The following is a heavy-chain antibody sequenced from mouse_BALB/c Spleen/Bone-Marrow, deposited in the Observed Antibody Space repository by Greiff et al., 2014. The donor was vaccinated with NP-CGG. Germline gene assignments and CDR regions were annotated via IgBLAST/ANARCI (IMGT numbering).Heavy chain of an antibody. CDR2: ISSGGSYT. J-gene: IGHJ2*01. Sequence: EVQRVESGGDLVKPGGSLKLSCAASGFTFSSYGMSWVRQTPDKRLEWVATISSGGSYTYYPDSVKGRSTISRDNAKNTLYLQMSSLKSEDTAMYYCAFTPKANFFAYWGQGTTLTVPS. CDR3: AFTPKANFFAY. CDR1: GFTFSSYG. D-gene: IGHD1-1*01. V-gene: IGHV5-6*01.